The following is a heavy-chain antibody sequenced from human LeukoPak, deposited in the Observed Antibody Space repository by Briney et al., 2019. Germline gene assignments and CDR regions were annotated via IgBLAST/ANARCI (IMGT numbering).Heavy chain of an antibody. Sequence: SVKVSCKASGGAFSSYAISWVRQAPGQGLEWMGRIIPIFGTANYAQKFQGRVTITTDGSTSTAYMELSSLRSEDTAVYYCARDLTSGYFHGDYWGQGTLVTVSS. J-gene: IGHJ4*02. CDR3: ARDLTSGYFHGDY. D-gene: IGHD3-22*01. V-gene: IGHV1-69*05. CDR2: IIPIFGTA. CDR1: GGAFSSYA.